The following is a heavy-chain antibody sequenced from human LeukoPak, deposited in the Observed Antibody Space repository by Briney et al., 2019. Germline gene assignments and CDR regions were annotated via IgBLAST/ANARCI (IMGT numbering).Heavy chain of an antibody. CDR2: INPNNGAT. Sequence: ASVKVSCKASGYTFTDYPIHLVRQSPGQGLEWVGYINPNNGATNSPQKVQGRAALTRDTSSSTAYMELRRLTSDDTAVYYCAIFSLAATGNSPYWGQGSLVTVSS. V-gene: IGHV1-2*02. J-gene: IGHJ4*02. CDR3: AIFSLAATGNSPY. D-gene: IGHD6-13*01. CDR1: GYTFTDYP.